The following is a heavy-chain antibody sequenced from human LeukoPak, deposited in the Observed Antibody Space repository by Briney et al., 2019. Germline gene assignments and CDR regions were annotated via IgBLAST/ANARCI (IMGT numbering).Heavy chain of an antibody. J-gene: IGHJ3*02. D-gene: IGHD3-9*01. Sequence: GASVKVSCKASGYTFTSYGISWVRQAPGQGLEWMGWISAYNGNTNYAQKLQGRVTMTTDTSTSTAYMELRSLRFDDTAVYYCARAFDILTGYYDPDAFDIWGQGTTVTVSS. CDR2: ISAYNGNT. V-gene: IGHV1-18*01. CDR3: ARAFDILTGYYDPDAFDI. CDR1: GYTFTSYG.